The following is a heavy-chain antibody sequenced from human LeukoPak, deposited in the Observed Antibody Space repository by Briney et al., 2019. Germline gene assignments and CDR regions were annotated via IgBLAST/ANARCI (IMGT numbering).Heavy chain of an antibody. D-gene: IGHD6-13*01. Sequence: SETLPLTCTVSGGSISSYYWSWIRQPPGKGLEWIGYIYYSGSTNYNPSLKSRVTISVDTSKNQFSLKLSSVTAADTAVYYCARGPPYSSSWYSGWFDPWGQGTLVTVSS. CDR2: IYYSGST. J-gene: IGHJ5*02. CDR3: ARGPPYSSSWYSGWFDP. V-gene: IGHV4-59*01. CDR1: GGSISSYY.